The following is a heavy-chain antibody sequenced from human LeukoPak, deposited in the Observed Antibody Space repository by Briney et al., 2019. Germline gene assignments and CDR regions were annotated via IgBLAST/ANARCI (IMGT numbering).Heavy chain of an antibody. J-gene: IGHJ4*02. Sequence: GGSLRLFCAASGFTFSSYTMNWVRQAPGEGLEWVSSISSSSSFIYYADSLKGRFTISRDNAKNSLYLQMNSLGAEDTAVYYCAKRYCSGGSCYQFDYWGQGTLVTVSS. CDR2: ISSSSSFI. D-gene: IGHD2-15*01. CDR1: GFTFSSYT. CDR3: AKRYCSGGSCYQFDY. V-gene: IGHV3-21*01.